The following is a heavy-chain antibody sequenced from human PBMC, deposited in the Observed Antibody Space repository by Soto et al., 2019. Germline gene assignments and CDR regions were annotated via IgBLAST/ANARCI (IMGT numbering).Heavy chain of an antibody. CDR2: INPSGGST. J-gene: IGHJ4*02. CDR3: AREVIAVAGTREYYFDY. CDR1: GYTFTSYY. V-gene: IGHV1-46*03. Sequence: GASVKVSCKASGYTFTSYYMHWVRQAPGQGLEWMGIINPSGGSTSYAQKFQGRVTMTRDTSTSTVYMELSSLRSEDTAVYYCAREVIAVAGTREYYFDYWGQGTLVTVSS. D-gene: IGHD6-19*01.